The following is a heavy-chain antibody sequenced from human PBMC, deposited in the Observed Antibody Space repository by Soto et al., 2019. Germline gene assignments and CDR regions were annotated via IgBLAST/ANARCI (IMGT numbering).Heavy chain of an antibody. CDR2: IYYSGST. J-gene: IGHJ4*02. CDR1: GGSISSSSYY. V-gene: IGHV4-39*01. Sequence: SETLSLTCTVSGGSISSSSYYWGWIRQPPGKGLEWIGSIYYSGSTYYNPSLKSRVTISVDTSKNQFSLKLSSVTAADTAVYYCARPGSPGSGYSYFDYWGQGTLVTVS. D-gene: IGHD3-22*01. CDR3: ARPGSPGSGYSYFDY.